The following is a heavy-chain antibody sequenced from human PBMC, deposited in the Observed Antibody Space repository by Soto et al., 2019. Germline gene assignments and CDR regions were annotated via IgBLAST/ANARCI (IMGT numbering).Heavy chain of an antibody. CDR3: ARDMGSHSQFIFEY. CDR1: GFNFDVYA. D-gene: IGHD3-10*01. J-gene: IGHJ4*02. Sequence: QVQLVESGGGVVQPGRSLRLSCAASGFNFDVYAMHWVRQAPGKGLEWVAIISYDGGNEYYADSVKGRFTISRDNSRNTLSLQMNSLRAEDTDVYYCARDMGSHSQFIFEYWGQGALVTVSS. CDR2: ISYDGGNE. V-gene: IGHV3-30-3*01.